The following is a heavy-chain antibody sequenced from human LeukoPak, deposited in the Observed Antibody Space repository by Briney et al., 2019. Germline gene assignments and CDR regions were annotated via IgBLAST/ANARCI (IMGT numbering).Heavy chain of an antibody. CDR1: GYTFTGYY. Sequence: ASVKVSCKASGYTFTGYYMHWVRQAPGKGLEWMGGFDPEDGETIYAQKFQGRVTMTEDTSTDTAYMELSSLRSEDTAVYYCATFGWLRTNPYYYYYGMDVWGQGTTVTVSS. J-gene: IGHJ6*02. V-gene: IGHV1-24*01. CDR3: ATFGWLRTNPYYYYYGMDV. D-gene: IGHD5-12*01. CDR2: FDPEDGET.